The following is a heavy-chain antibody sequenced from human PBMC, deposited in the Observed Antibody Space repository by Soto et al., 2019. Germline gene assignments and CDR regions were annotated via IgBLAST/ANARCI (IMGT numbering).Heavy chain of an antibody. V-gene: IGHV3-74*01. D-gene: IGHD3-9*01. CDR1: GFTFSSYW. CDR3: ARDFDILTGYAIIDGFDI. Sequence: GGSLRLSCAASGFTFSSYWMHWVRQAPGKGLVWVSRIHSDGGTTTYADSVKGRFTMSRDNAKNTLYLQMNSLRAEDTAVYYCARDFDILTGYAIIDGFDIWGQGTLVTVSS. CDR2: IHSDGGTT. J-gene: IGHJ3*02.